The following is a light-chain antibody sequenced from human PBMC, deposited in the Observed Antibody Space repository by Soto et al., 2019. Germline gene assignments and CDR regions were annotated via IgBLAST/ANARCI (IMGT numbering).Light chain of an antibody. CDR3: SSYACSSTPHV. J-gene: IGLJ1*01. V-gene: IGLV2-23*01. CDR1: SSDVGSYNL. Sequence: QSALTQPASVSGSPGQSITISCTGTSSDVGSYNLVSWYQQHPGKAPKLMIYEGSKRPSGVSNRFSGSKSGNTASLTISGLQAEDAADYYCSSYACSSTPHVFGTGTKLTVL. CDR2: EGS.